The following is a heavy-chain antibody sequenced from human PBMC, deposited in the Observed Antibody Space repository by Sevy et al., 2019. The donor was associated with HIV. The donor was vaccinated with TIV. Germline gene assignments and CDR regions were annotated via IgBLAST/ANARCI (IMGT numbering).Heavy chain of an antibody. CDR3: ARGHREGARGYGSGSYWFWFDP. D-gene: IGHD3-10*01. V-gene: IGHV3-11*01. J-gene: IGHJ5*02. CDR2: ISSSGSTI. CDR1: GFTFSDYY. Sequence: GGSLRLSCAASGFTFSDYYMSWIRQAPGKGLEWVSYISSSGSTIYYADSVKGRFTISRDNAKNSLYLQMNSLRAEDTAVYYCARGHREGARGYGSGSYWFWFDPWGQGTLVTVSS.